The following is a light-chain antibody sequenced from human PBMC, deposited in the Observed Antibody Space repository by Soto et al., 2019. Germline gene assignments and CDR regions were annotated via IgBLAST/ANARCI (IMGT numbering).Light chain of an antibody. CDR3: QQYGSSGT. J-gene: IGKJ1*01. CDR1: QSVSSY. Sequence: EILLTRSPATVSLSPGQRSTLWCRARQSVSSYLALYQQKPGQAPRLLIYDASNRATGIPARFSGSGSGTEFTLTISRLEPEDFAVYYCQQYGSSGTFGQGTKVDIK. V-gene: IGKV3-11*01. CDR2: DAS.